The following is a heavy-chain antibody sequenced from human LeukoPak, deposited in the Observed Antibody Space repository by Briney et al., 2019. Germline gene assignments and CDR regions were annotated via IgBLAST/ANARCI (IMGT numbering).Heavy chain of an antibody. Sequence: ASVKVSCKASGGTFRSYAISWVRQAPGQGLEWMGGIIPIFGTASYAQKFQGRVTITTDESTSTAYMELSSLRSEDTAVYYCARGRIAEENWFDPWGQGTLVTVSS. CDR2: IIPIFGTA. V-gene: IGHV1-69*05. D-gene: IGHD6-13*01. CDR3: ARGRIAEENWFDP. J-gene: IGHJ5*02. CDR1: GGTFRSYA.